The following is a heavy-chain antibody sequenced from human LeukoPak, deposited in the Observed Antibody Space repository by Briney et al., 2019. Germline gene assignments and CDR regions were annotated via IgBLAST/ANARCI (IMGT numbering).Heavy chain of an antibody. Sequence: GGSLRLSCAASGFTFSSYAMSWVRQAPGKGLEWVSAISGSGGSTYYADSVKGRFTISRDNSKNTLYLQMNSLRAEDTAVYYCARDPDRAAYYYYGMDVWGQGTTVTVSS. CDR3: ARDPDRAAYYYYGMDV. V-gene: IGHV3-23*01. CDR2: ISGSGGST. D-gene: IGHD6-13*01. CDR1: GFTFSSYA. J-gene: IGHJ6*02.